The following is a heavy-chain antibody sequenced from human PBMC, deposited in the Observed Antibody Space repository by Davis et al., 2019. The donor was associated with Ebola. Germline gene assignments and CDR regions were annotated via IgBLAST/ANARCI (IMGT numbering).Heavy chain of an antibody. CDR2: INWNGGST. CDR1: GFTFDDFA. CDR3: ARAGPYITMIVVVPWGAFDI. J-gene: IGHJ3*02. V-gene: IGHV3-20*04. D-gene: IGHD3-22*01. Sequence: GASLKISCAASGFTFDDFAMAWVRQAPGKGLEWVSGINWNGGSTGYADSVKGRFTISRDNARNLLYLQMNSLRAEDTAVYYCARAGPYITMIVVVPWGAFDIWGQGTMVTVSS.